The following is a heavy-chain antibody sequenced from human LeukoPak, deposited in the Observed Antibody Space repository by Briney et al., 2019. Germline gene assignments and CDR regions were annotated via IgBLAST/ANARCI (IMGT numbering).Heavy chain of an antibody. V-gene: IGHV1-46*01. D-gene: IGHD6-13*01. CDR1: GYTFTSYY. Sequence: ASVKVSSKASGYTFTSYYMHWVRHAPGQGLEWMGIINPSGGSTSYAQKFQGRVTMTRDTSTSTVHMELSSLRPEDTAVYYCARIAEAGSYYFDSWGQGTLVTVSS. CDR2: INPSGGST. CDR3: ARIAEAGSYYFDS. J-gene: IGHJ4*02.